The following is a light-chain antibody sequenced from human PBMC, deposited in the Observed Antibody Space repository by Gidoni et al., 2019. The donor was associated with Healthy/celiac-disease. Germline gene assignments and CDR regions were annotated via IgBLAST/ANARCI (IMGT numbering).Light chain of an antibody. V-gene: IGKV3-20*01. J-gene: IGKJ4*01. CDR2: GAS. Sequence: EIVLTQSPGTLSLSPGERATLSCRASQSVRSSYLAWYQQKPGQAPRPLIYGASSRATGIPDRFSGSGSGTDFTLTISRLEPEDFAVYYCQQYGSSPQNTFGGXTKVEIK. CDR1: QSVRSSY. CDR3: QQYGSSPQNT.